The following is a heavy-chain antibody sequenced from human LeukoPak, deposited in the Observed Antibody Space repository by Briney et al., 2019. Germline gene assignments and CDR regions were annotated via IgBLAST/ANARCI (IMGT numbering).Heavy chain of an antibody. J-gene: IGHJ5*02. CDR2: IYWDDDK. V-gene: IGHV2-5*02. D-gene: IGHD4-17*01. CDR1: GFSLSTSGVG. Sequence: SGPTQVKPTQTLTLTCTFSGFSLSTSGVGVGWIRQPPGKALEWLALIYWDDDKRYSPSLKSRLTITKDTSKNQVVLTMTNMDPVDTATYYCAHRLVDYGDFDNWFDPWGQGTLVTVSS. CDR3: AHRLVDYGDFDNWFDP.